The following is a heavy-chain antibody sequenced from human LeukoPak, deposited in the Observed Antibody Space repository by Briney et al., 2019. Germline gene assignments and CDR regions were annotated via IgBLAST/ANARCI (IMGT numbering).Heavy chain of an antibody. CDR3: TRHTTVTCY. J-gene: IGHJ4*02. CDR2: ISGSDGST. V-gene: IGHV3-23*01. Sequence: GGSLRLSCAASGFTFSSYAMTWVRQAPGKGLAWVSAISGSDGSTYYADSVKGRFTISRDNSKNTLYLQMNSLRAEDTAVYYCTRHTTVTCYWGQGTLVTVSS. D-gene: IGHD4-17*01. CDR1: GFTFSSYA.